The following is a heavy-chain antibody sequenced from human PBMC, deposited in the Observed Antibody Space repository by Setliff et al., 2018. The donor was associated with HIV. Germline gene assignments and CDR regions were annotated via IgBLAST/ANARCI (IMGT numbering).Heavy chain of an antibody. Sequence: GASVKVSCKASGYTFTSYAMHWVRQAPGQRLEWMGWINAGNGNTKYSQKFQGRITITRDISASTAYMELSSLRSEDTAVYYCARDPSNYYYYYMDVWGKGTTVTVSS. CDR1: GYTFTSYA. V-gene: IGHV1-3*01. CDR2: INAGNGNT. CDR3: ARDPSNYYYYYMDV. J-gene: IGHJ6*03. D-gene: IGHD4-4*01.